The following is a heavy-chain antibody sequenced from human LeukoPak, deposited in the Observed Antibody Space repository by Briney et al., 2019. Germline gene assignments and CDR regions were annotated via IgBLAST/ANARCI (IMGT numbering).Heavy chain of an antibody. CDR1: ALTFSDYS. V-gene: IGHV3-48*01. CDR2: ISSNGSTI. D-gene: IGHD6-19*01. J-gene: IGHJ4*02. Sequence: GGSLRLSCAASALTFSDYSMNWVRQAPGKGLEWISYISSNGSTIYYAASVKGRFTISRDNSKNTLYLQMNSLRAEDTAVYYCARARWLVFYYLDYWGQGTLVTVSS. CDR3: ARARWLVFYYLDY.